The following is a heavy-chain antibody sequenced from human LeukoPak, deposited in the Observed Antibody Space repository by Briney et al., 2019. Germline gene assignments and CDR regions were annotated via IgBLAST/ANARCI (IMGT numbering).Heavy chain of an antibody. CDR3: ARVSGYDWESFFDY. D-gene: IGHD5-12*01. V-gene: IGHV4-39*07. J-gene: IGHJ4*02. CDR2: IYYSGST. Sequence: SETLSLTCTVSGGSISSSSYYWGWIRQPPGKGLEWIGSIYYSGSTYYNPSLKSRVTISVDTSKNQFSLKLSSVTAADTAVYYCARVSGYDWESFFDYWGQGTLVTVSS. CDR1: GGSISSSSYY.